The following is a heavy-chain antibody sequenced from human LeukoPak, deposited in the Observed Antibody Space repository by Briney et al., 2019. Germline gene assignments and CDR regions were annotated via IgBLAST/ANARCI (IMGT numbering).Heavy chain of an antibody. Sequence: GSSVKVSFKASGGTFSSYAISWVRQAPGQGLEWMGGIIPIFGTANYAQKFQGRVTITADESTSTAYMELSSLRSEDTAVYYCVSGPYGDYWGHYYGMDVWGQGTTVTVSS. CDR3: VSGPYGDYWGHYYGMDV. D-gene: IGHD4-17*01. J-gene: IGHJ6*02. CDR2: IIPIFGTA. V-gene: IGHV1-69*01. CDR1: GGTFSSYA.